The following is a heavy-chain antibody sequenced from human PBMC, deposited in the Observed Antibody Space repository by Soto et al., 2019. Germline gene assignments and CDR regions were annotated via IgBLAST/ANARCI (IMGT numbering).Heavy chain of an antibody. CDR2: LHYFGNT. J-gene: IGHJ4*02. CDR1: GGSISNYNYY. CDR3: ARLTDVYSNSYFDT. D-gene: IGHD4-4*01. V-gene: IGHV4-39*01. Sequence: PSETLSLTCSVSGGSISNYNYYWGWVRQPPGKGLEWIGGLHYFGNTYHYPPRKSRVTATVDTSKNELSLKLTSVTAADTALYYCARLTDVYSNSYFDTRGQGILVTVSS.